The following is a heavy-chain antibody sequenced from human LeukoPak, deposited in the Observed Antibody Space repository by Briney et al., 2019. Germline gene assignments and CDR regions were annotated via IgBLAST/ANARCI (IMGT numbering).Heavy chain of an antibody. CDR2: IYYSGRT. CDR1: GGSISSYS. D-gene: IGHD5-18*01. CDR3: ARSDTAMAYYFDY. J-gene: IGHJ4*02. V-gene: IGHV4-59*01. Sequence: SETLSLTCTVSGGSISSYSWSWVRQPPGKGLEWVGYIYYSGRTNYNPSLKSRATISVDTSKNQCSLKLSSVTAADTAVYYCARSDTAMAYYFDYWGQGTLVTVSS.